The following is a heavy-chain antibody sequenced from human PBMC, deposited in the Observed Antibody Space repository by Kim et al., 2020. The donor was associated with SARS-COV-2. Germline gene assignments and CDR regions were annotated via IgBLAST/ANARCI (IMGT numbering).Heavy chain of an antibody. D-gene: IGHD2-15*01. CDR2: IYYSGST. Sequence: SETLSLTCTVSGGSISSSNYYWGWIRQPPGKGLEWIGVIYYSGSTYYNPSLKSRVTISVDTSKNQFSLKLRSVTAADTAVYYCARTWSEYYYYGMDVWGQGTTVTVSS. CDR3: ARTWSEYYYYGMDV. J-gene: IGHJ6*02. CDR1: GGSISSSNYY. V-gene: IGHV4-39*01.